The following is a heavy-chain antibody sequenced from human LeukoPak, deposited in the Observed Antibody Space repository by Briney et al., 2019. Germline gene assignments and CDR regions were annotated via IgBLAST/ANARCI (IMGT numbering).Heavy chain of an antibody. D-gene: IGHD3-22*01. CDR2: INPNSGDT. V-gene: IGHV1-2*02. J-gene: IGHJ4*02. CDR3: ARVHRKYDSSGSLSSD. CDR1: GYTSTGYY. Sequence: GASVKVSCKASGYTSTGYYMNWVRQAPGQGLEWMGWINPNSGDTNYPQRFQGRVTLTRDTSINTAYMELSGLRSDDTAVYYCARVHRKYDSSGSLSSDWGQGTLVTVSS.